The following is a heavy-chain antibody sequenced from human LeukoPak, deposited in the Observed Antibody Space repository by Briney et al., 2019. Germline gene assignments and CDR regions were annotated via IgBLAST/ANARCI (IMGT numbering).Heavy chain of an antibody. Sequence: GGSLRLSCAASGFTFSSYSMNWVRQAPGKGLEWVSSISSSSSYIYYADSVKGRFTISRDNAKNSLYLQMNSLGDEDTAVYYCARGRWLSLADYWGQGTLVTVSS. J-gene: IGHJ4*02. CDR1: GFTFSSYS. D-gene: IGHD6-19*01. V-gene: IGHV3-21*01. CDR2: ISSSSSYI. CDR3: ARGRWLSLADY.